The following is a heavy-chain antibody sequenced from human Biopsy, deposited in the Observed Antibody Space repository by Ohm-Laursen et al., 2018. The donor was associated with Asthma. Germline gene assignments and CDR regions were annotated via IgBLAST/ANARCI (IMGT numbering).Heavy chain of an antibody. J-gene: IGHJ4*02. V-gene: IGHV3-30*18. D-gene: IGHD5-12*01. CDR3: AKRRGYSGHDNDY. CDR1: GFMFRSFG. CDR2: ISYDGNHK. Sequence: SLRLSCTAAGFMFRSFGMHWVRQAPGKGLEWVAVISYDGNHKFYEDSVKGRFTISRDNSKNTLYLQVNSLRTEDTAVYYCAKRRGYSGHDNDYWGQGTLVIVSS.